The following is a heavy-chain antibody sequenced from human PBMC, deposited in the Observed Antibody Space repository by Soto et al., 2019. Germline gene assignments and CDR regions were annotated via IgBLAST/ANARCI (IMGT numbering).Heavy chain of an antibody. Sequence: GGSLRLSCAASGISFSSYWMTWVRQAPGKGLEWVANIKQDGSGKYYADSVTGRFTVSRDNAKNSLYLQMNSLRAEDTALYYCATAGVGITTGDFHSWGHGTLVTVSS. CDR1: GISFSSYW. V-gene: IGHV3-7*01. CDR3: ATAGVGITTGDFHS. D-gene: IGHD1-26*01. CDR2: IKQDGSGK. J-gene: IGHJ5*01.